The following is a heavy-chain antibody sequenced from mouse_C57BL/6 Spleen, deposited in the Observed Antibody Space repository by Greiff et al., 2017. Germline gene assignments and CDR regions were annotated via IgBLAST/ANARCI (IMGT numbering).Heavy chain of an antibody. CDR2: IDPSDSET. Sequence: QVQLQQPGAELVRPGSSVKLSCKASGYTFTSYWMHWVKQRPIQGLEWIGNIDPSDSETHYNQKFKDKATLTVDKSSSTAYMQLSSLTSEDSAVYYCARSGNSYGGYFDVWGTGTTVTVSS. V-gene: IGHV1-52*01. J-gene: IGHJ1*03. D-gene: IGHD1-1*02. CDR3: ARSGNSYGGYFDV. CDR1: GYTFTSYW.